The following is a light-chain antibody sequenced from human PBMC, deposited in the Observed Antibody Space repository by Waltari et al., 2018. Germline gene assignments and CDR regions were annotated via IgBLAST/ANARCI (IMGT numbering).Light chain of an antibody. J-gene: IGLJ3*02. CDR2: SNN. CDR1: SSNVGNNP. V-gene: IGLV1-44*01. CDR3: AAWDYKLNGVL. Sequence: QSAMTQPPSAPGTPGQTVTISCFGGSSNVGNNPLTWYQQLPGTAPKVLIYSNNQRRSGVPDRFSGSKSGTTASLAIRGLQSEDEADYYCAAWDYKLNGVLYGGGTKLTVL.